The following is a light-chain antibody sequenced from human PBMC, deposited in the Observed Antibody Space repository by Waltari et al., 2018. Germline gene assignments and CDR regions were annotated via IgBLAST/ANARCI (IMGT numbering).Light chain of an antibody. J-gene: IGKJ1*01. CDR3: QQSYGTLWT. CDR1: QSISNY. Sequence: DIQMTQSPSSLSASVGDRVTITCRASQSISNYLNWYQQKPGQAPNLLIYATSSFQSGVPSRFTGSGSGTDFTLTISSLQPEDFATYYCQQSYGTLWTFGQGTKVEI. CDR2: ATS. V-gene: IGKV1-39*01.